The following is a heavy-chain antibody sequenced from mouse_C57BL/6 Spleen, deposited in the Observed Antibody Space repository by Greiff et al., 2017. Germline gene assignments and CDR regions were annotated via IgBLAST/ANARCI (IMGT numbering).Heavy chain of an antibody. V-gene: IGHV6-6*01. CDR1: GFTFSDAW. CDR2: IRNKANNHAT. CDR3: TRGGDGAFDY. J-gene: IGHJ2*01. Sequence: EVKLLESGGGLVQPGGSMKLSCAASGFTFSDAWMDWVRQSPEKGLEWVAEIRNKANNHATYYAESVKGRFTISRDDSKSSVYLQMNSLRAEDAGINSCTRGGDGAFDYWGQGTTLTVSS. D-gene: IGHD3-3*01.